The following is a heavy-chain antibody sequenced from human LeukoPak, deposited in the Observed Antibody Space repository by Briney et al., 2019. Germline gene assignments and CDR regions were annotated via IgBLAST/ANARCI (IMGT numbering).Heavy chain of an antibody. CDR2: IYTSGST. J-gene: IGHJ4*02. V-gene: IGHV4-4*07. CDR3: ARVTRGSGRSYYFDY. D-gene: IGHD3-10*01. Sequence: PSETLSLTCTVSGGSISSYYWSWIRQPAGKGLEWIGRIYTSGSTNYNPSLKSRVTMSVDTSKNQFSLKLSSVTAADTAVYYCARVTRGSGRSYYFDYWGQGTLVTVSS. CDR1: GGSISSYY.